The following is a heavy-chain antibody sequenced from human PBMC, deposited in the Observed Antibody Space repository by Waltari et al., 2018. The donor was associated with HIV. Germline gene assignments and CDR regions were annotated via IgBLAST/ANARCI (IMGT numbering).Heavy chain of an antibody. D-gene: IGHD6-6*01. J-gene: IGHJ6*02. Sequence: QVQLVQSGAEVKKPGASVKVSCKASGYTFTSYDINGVRQAPGQGLEWMGWMNPNSGNTGYAQKFQGRVTMTRNTSISTAYMELSSLRSEDTAVYYCAREIAARGGYYGMDVWGQGTTVTVSS. CDR1: GYTFTSYD. CDR3: AREIAARGGYYGMDV. V-gene: IGHV1-8*01. CDR2: MNPNSGNT.